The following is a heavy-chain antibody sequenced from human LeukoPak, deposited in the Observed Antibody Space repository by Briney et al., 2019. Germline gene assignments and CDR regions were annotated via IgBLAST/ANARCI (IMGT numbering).Heavy chain of an antibody. D-gene: IGHD1-26*01. J-gene: IGHJ6*03. Sequence: GGSLRLSCAVSGFSVSVYYMTWVRQAPGKGLEWVSVIYSDRTTYYADSLKGRFTISKDTSKNVVYLQMSSLRAEDTAVYYCARDPYSGNYGNYYYYYMDVWGKGTTVTISS. V-gene: IGHV3-53*01. CDR2: IYSDRTT. CDR1: GFSVSVYY. CDR3: ARDPYSGNYGNYYYYYMDV.